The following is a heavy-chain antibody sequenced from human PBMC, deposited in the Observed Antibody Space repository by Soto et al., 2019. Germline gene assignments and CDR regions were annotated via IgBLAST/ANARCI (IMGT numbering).Heavy chain of an antibody. CDR1: GYSFTSYW. CDR3: ARCRRGYSSSYYGMDV. V-gene: IGHV5-51*01. D-gene: IGHD6-19*01. Sequence: GESLKISCKGSGYSFTSYWIGWVRQMPGKGLEWMGIIYPGDSDTRYSPSFQGQVTISADKSISTAYLQWSSLKASDTAMYYCARCRRGYSSSYYGMDVWGQGTTVTASS. CDR2: IYPGDSDT. J-gene: IGHJ6*02.